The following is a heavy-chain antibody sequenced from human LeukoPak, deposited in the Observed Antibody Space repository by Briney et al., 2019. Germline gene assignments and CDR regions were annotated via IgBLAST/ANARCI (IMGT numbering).Heavy chain of an antibody. J-gene: IGHJ5*02. Sequence: SETLSLTCTVSRGSISGSIRSYYWSWLRQPPGKGLEGIGYIYYSGSTNYNPSLKSRVTISVDTSKNQFSLKLSSVTAADTAVYYCARAGYGDPWYNWFDPWGQGTLVTVSS. CDR1: RGSISGSIRSYY. CDR2: IYYSGST. V-gene: IGHV4-61*01. D-gene: IGHD4-17*01. CDR3: ARAGYGDPWYNWFDP.